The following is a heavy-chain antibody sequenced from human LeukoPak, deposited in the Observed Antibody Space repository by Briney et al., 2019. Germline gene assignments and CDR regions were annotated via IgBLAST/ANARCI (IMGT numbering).Heavy chain of an antibody. CDR3: ARGGSGRPLGY. Sequence: PGGSLRLSCAASGFTVSSNYMSWVRQAPGKGLEWVSVIYSGGSTYYADSVKGRFTISRDNSKNTLYLRMNSLRAEDTAVYYCARGGSGRPLGYWGQGTLVTVSS. CDR2: IYSGGST. D-gene: IGHD2-15*01. CDR1: GFTVSSNY. J-gene: IGHJ4*02. V-gene: IGHV3-53*01.